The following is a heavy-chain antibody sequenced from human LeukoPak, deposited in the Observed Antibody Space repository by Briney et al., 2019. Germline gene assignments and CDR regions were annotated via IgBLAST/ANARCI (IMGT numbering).Heavy chain of an antibody. V-gene: IGHV3-23*01. CDR2: ISDSGDRT. CDR3: VTGRQKFDY. Sequence: PGRSLRLSCAASGFIFNNYGMSWVRQAPGKGLEWASGISDSGDRTYYADSVKGRFTISRDDSKNTLFLQMNSLRAEDTAVYYCVTGRQKFDYWGQGTLVTVSS. D-gene: IGHD1-1*01. CDR1: GFIFNNYG. J-gene: IGHJ4*02.